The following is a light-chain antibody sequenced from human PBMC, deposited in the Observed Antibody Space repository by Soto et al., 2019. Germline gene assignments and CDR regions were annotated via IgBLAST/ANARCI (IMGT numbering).Light chain of an antibody. J-gene: IGLJ3*02. CDR2: DTT. Sequence: QTVVTQEPSLTVSPGGTVTLTCGSSTGPVTSGQYPYWFQQKPGQAPRTLIYDTTNRHSWTPARFSGSLLGGKAALTLSGAQPEDDAVFYCSLSFGGARVFGGGTKLTVL. CDR3: SLSFGGARV. CDR1: TGPVTSGQY. V-gene: IGLV7-46*01.